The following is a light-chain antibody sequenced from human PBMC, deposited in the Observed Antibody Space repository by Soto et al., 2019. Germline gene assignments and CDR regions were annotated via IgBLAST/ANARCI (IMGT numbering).Light chain of an antibody. CDR3: CSHAGSHVI. J-gene: IGLJ2*01. V-gene: IGLV2-23*02. CDR2: EVS. CDR1: TSDVGTYKF. Sequence: QSALTQPASVSGSPGQSITISCTGTTSDVGTYKFVSWYQQHPGIAPKLMIYEVSERPSGVSNRFSGSKSGNTASLTISGRQAEDEADYYCCSHAGSHVIFGGGTKLTVL.